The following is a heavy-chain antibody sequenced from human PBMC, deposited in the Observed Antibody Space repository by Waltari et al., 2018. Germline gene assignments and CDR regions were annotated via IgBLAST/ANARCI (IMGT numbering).Heavy chain of an antibody. CDR3: ARVAYYDFWSGNSNWFDP. Sequence: QVQLVQSGAEVTKPGASVKVSCKASGYTFTGYYMHWVRPAPGQGLEWMGWINPNSGGTNYAQKFQGRVTMTRDTSISTAYMELSRLRSDDTAMYYCARVAYYDFWSGNSNWFDPWGQGTLVTVSS. J-gene: IGHJ5*02. V-gene: IGHV1-2*02. CDR2: INPNSGGT. CDR1: GYTFTGYY. D-gene: IGHD3-3*01.